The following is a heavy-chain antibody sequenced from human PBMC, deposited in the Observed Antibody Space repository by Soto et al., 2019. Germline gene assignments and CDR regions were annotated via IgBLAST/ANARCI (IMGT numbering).Heavy chain of an antibody. CDR1: GGTISSYA. V-gene: IGHV1-69*06. CDR3: ARFSERDYYDSSGYYRWFDP. CDR2: IIPIFGTA. Sequence: ASVKVSCKASGGTISSYAISWVRQAPGQGLEWMGGIIPIFGTANYAQKFQGRVTITADKSTSTAYMELSSLRSEDTAVYYCARFSERDYYDSSGYYRWFDPWGQGTLVTVSS. D-gene: IGHD3-22*01. J-gene: IGHJ5*02.